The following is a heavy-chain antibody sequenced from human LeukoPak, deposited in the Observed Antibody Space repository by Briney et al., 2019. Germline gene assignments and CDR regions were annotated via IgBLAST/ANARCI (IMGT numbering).Heavy chain of an antibody. Sequence: ASVKVSCKVSRYTLTELSMHWVRQAPGKGLEWMGGFDPEDGETIYAQKFQGRVTMTEDTSTDTAYMELSSLRSEDTAVYYCATDLFISGYEETPNGHWFDPWGQGTLVTVSS. V-gene: IGHV1-24*01. CDR2: FDPEDGET. J-gene: IGHJ5*02. D-gene: IGHD5-12*01. CDR3: ATDLFISGYEETPNGHWFDP. CDR1: RYTLTELS.